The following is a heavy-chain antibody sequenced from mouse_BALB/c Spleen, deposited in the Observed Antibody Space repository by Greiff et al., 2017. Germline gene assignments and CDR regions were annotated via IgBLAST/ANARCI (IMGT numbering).Heavy chain of an antibody. CDR2: ISDGGSYT. J-gene: IGHJ3*01. V-gene: IGHV5-4*02. D-gene: IGHD1-1*01. CDR3: ARDYGSSPWFAD. Sequence: EVKVVEPGGGLVKPGGSLKLSCAASGFTFSDYYMYWVRQTPEKRLEWVATISDGGSYTYYPDSVKGRFTISRDNAKNNLYLQMSSLKSEDTAMYYCARDYGSSPWFADWGQGTLVTVAA. CDR1: GFTFSDYY.